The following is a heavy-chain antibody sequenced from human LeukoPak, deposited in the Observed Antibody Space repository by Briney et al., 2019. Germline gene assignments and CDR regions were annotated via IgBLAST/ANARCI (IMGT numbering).Heavy chain of an antibody. CDR2: IGGSGGST. CDR1: GFTFTSYA. V-gene: IGHV3-23*01. Sequence: PGGSLRLSCAASGFTFTSYAMSWVRQAPGKGLEWVPAIGGSGGSTYYADSVKGRFTISRDNSKNTLYLQMNSLRAEDTAVYYCAKVGAVAAFPRDFDYWGQGTLVTVSS. CDR3: AKVGAVAAFPRDFDY. D-gene: IGHD6-19*01. J-gene: IGHJ4*02.